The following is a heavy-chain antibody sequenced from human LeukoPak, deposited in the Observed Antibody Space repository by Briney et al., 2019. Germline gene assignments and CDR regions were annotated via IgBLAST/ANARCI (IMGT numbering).Heavy chain of an antibody. J-gene: IGHJ4*02. V-gene: IGHV1-3*01. CDR3: ARDYSMGIALGY. CDR2: INAGNGNT. CDR1: GYTFTTYA. D-gene: IGHD1-26*01. Sequence: ASVKVSCKASGYTFTTYAMHWVRQAPGQRLEWMGWINAGNGNTKYSQKFQGRVTITRDTSAGTAYMELSSLRSDDTSIYYCARDYSMGIALGYWGQGTLVTVSS.